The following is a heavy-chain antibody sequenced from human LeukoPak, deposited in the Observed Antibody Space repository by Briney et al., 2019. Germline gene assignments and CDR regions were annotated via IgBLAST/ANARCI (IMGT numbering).Heavy chain of an antibody. CDR3: ARDSLGPYYYYGMDV. Sequence: SETRSLTCTVSGGSISPYYWSWIRQPPGKGLEWIGYVYYSGSTNYNPSLKSRVTISLDTSKNQFSLKLSSVTAADTAVYYCARDSLGPYYYYGMDVWGQGTTVTVSS. CDR2: VYYSGST. D-gene: IGHD1-26*01. V-gene: IGHV4-59*12. J-gene: IGHJ6*02. CDR1: GGSISPYY.